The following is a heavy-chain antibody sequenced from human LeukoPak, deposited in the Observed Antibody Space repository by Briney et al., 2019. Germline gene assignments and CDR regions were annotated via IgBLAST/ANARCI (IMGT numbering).Heavy chain of an antibody. CDR3: ASYEPYYYDSSGYQYFQH. Sequence: GGSLRLSCAASGFTFSDYYMSWIRQAPGKGLEWASYISSSGSTIYYADSVKGRFTISRDNAKNSLYLQMNSLRAEDTAVYYCASYEPYYYDSSGYQYFQHWGQGTLVTVSS. V-gene: IGHV3-11*04. D-gene: IGHD3-22*01. CDR1: GFTFSDYY. J-gene: IGHJ1*01. CDR2: ISSSGSTI.